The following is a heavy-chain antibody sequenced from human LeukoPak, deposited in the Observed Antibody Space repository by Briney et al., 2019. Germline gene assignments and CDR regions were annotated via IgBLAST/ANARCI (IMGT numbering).Heavy chain of an antibody. Sequence: SETLSLTCTVSAYSISSGYYWGWIRQPPGKGLEWIGSIYHSGSTYYNPSLKSRVTISVDTSKNQFSLKLSPVTAADTAVYYCARASPDIVVVPAASPHYYMDVWGKGTTVTVPS. V-gene: IGHV4-38-2*02. D-gene: IGHD2-2*01. CDR1: AYSISSGYY. J-gene: IGHJ6*03. CDR2: IYHSGST. CDR3: ARASPDIVVVPAASPHYYMDV.